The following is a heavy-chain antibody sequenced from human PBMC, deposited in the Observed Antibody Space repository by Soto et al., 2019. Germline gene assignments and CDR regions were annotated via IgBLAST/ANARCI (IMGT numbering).Heavy chain of an antibody. Sequence: PGGSLRLSCAASGFFFEDYAMHWVRQAPGKGLEWVSGISWNSGNIGYADSAKGRFTISRDNAKNSLYLQMNSLRTEDTAFYFCAKDMRYSQGGSYAAELWGQGTLVTVSS. CDR2: ISWNSGNI. CDR1: GFFFEDYA. J-gene: IGHJ4*02. V-gene: IGHV3-9*01. D-gene: IGHD2-15*01. CDR3: AKDMRYSQGGSYAAEL.